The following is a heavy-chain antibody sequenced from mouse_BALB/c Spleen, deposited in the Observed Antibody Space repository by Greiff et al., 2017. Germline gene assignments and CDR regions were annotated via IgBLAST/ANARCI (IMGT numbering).Heavy chain of an antibody. J-gene: IGHJ2*01. CDR2: ISSGSSTI. CDR3: ARSRYYGSSAVDY. V-gene: IGHV5-17*02. CDR1: GFTFSSFG. D-gene: IGHD1-1*01. Sequence: EVQGVESGGGLVQPGGSRKLSCAASGFTFSSFGMHWVRQAPEKGLEWVAYISSGSSTIYYADTVKGRFTISRDNPKNTLFLQMTSLRSEDTAMYYCARSRYYGSSAVDYWGQGTTLTVSS.